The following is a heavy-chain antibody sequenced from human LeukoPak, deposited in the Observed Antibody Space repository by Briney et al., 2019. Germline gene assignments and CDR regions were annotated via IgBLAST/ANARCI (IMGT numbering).Heavy chain of an antibody. CDR1: GFTFSSYA. D-gene: IGHD3-10*01. J-gene: IGHJ4*02. CDR3: AKGPNYGSGSYYSRY. Sequence: GGSLRLSCAASGFTFSSYAMSWVRQAPGKGLEWASAISGSGGSTYYADSVKGRFTISRDNSKNTLYLQMNSLRAEDTAVYYCAKGPNYGSGSYYSRYWGQGTLVTVSS. CDR2: ISGSGGST. V-gene: IGHV3-23*01.